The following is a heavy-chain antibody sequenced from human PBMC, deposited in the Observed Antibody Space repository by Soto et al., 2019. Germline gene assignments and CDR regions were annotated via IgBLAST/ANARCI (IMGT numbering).Heavy chain of an antibody. CDR3: AKVPYFYDSSGYSFFFQAEDGIRDL. CDR2: ISVSGVST. J-gene: IGHJ2*01. V-gene: IGHV3-23*01. D-gene: IGHD3-22*01. Sequence: CVRQAPGKGLDCVSAISVSGVSTYYADSVKDRFTITRDKSKITLYLKMDSMRAEDTAAYYCAKVPYFYDSSGYSFFFQAEDGIRDL.